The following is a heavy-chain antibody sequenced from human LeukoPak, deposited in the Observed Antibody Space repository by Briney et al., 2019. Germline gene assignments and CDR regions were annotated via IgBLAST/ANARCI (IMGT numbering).Heavy chain of an antibody. V-gene: IGHV3-48*03. CDR1: GFTLNSYE. Sequence: GGSLRLSCAASGFTLNSYEMNWVRQAPGKGLEWVSYISSSGTTIYYADSVKGRFTISRDTAKNSLYVQMNSLRAEDTAVYYCAREGPYGDYVDGYFDFWGQGTLVTVSS. CDR3: AREGPYGDYVDGYFDF. CDR2: ISSSGTTI. J-gene: IGHJ4*02. D-gene: IGHD4-17*01.